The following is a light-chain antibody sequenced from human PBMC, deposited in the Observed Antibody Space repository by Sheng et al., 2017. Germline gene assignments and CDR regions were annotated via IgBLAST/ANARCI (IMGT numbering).Light chain of an antibody. CDR2: DSS. Sequence: YVLTQPPSVSVAPGQTARITCGGDSIGFRSVHWYQLKPGQAPVLVVYDSSDRPSGIPERFLWLQVWEYGHLTITRVRKAGEWRPTTSCQVWDSRSAVVFGGGTKLTVL. CDR3: QVWDSRSAVV. V-gene: IGLV3-21*02. CDR1: SIGFRS. J-gene: IGLJ2*01.